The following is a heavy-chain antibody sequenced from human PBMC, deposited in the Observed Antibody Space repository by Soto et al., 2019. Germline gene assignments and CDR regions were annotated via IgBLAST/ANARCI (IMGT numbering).Heavy chain of an antibody. CDR3: ARPQYYCSSTSCYPLYYYYYGMDV. V-gene: IGHV3-7*05. J-gene: IGHJ6*02. CDR2: IKQDGSEK. CDR1: GFTFSSYW. Sequence: WGSLRLSCAASGFTFSSYWMSWVRQAPGKGLEWVANIKQDGSEKYYVDSVKGRFTISRDNAKNSLYLQMNGLRAEDTAVYYCARPQYYCSSTSCYPLYYYYYGMDVWGQGTTVTVSS. D-gene: IGHD2-2*01.